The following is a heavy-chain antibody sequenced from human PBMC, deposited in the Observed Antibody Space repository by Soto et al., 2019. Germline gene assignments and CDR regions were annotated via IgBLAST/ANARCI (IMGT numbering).Heavy chain of an antibody. D-gene: IGHD3-16*01. J-gene: IGHJ5*02. V-gene: IGHV4-39*01. Sequence: PSETLSLTCTVSGGSIIDFAYYWGWIRQAPGKGLEWIGTVYHNENTYYNPSLKSRITISADTAKNQFSLNLRSVTAADTAIYFCARRERYYGSPGWFDPWGQGTLVTVSS. CDR3: ARRERYYGSPGWFDP. CDR2: VYHNENT. CDR1: GGSIIDFAYY.